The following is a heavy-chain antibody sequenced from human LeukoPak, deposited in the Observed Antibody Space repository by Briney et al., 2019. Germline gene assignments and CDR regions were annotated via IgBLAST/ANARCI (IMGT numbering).Heavy chain of an antibody. CDR2: IYYSGST. J-gene: IGHJ5*02. Sequence: SETLSLTCTVSGGSISSYYWSWIRQPPGKGLEWIGYIYYSGSTNYNPSLKSRVTISVDTSKNQFSLKLSSVTAADTAVYYCAREGLGQGWFDPWGQGTLVTVSS. CDR3: AREGLGQGWFDP. CDR1: GGSISSYY. D-gene: IGHD6-19*01. V-gene: IGHV4-59*12.